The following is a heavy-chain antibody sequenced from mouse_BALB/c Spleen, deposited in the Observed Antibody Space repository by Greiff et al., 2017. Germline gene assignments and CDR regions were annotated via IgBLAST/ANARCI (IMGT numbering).Heavy chain of an antibody. CDR3: ARDYYRYDGRWFAY. Sequence: EVQRVESGGGLVKPGGSLKLSCAASGFTFSDYYMYWVRQTPEKRLEWVATISDGGSYTYYPDSVKGRFTISRDNAKNNLYLQMSSLKSEDTAMYYCARDYYRYDGRWFAYWGQGTLVTVSA. J-gene: IGHJ3*01. CDR2: ISDGGSYT. CDR1: GFTFSDYY. V-gene: IGHV5-4*02. D-gene: IGHD2-14*01.